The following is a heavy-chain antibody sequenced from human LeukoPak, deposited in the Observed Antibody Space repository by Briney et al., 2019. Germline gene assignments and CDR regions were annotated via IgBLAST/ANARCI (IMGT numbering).Heavy chain of an antibody. CDR2: ISAYDGNT. V-gene: IGHV1-18*01. Sequence: ASVKVSCKASGYTFTSYGISWVRQAPGQGLEWMGWISAYDGNTNYAQKLQGRVTMTTDTSTSTAYMELRSLRSDDTAVYYCARAGDCSSTSCFGYWGQGTLVTVSS. CDR3: ARAGDCSSTSCFGY. J-gene: IGHJ4*02. CDR1: GYTFTSYG. D-gene: IGHD2-2*01.